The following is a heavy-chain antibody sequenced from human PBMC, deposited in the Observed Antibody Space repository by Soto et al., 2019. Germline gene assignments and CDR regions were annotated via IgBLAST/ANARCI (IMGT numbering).Heavy chain of an antibody. CDR1: GDGFSSYA. CDR2: IIPIFGTA. Sequence: VKVYCKASGDGFSSYASSWVRKATGQGLEWMGGIIPIFGTANYAQKFQGRVTITADESTSTAYMELSSLRSEDTAVYYCARARGAAAALFDYWGQGTLVTVSS. V-gene: IGHV1-69*13. J-gene: IGHJ4*02. D-gene: IGHD6-13*01. CDR3: ARARGAAAALFDY.